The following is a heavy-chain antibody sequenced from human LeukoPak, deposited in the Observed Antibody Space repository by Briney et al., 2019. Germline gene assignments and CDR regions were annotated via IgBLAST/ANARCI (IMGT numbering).Heavy chain of an antibody. J-gene: IGHJ4*02. CDR2: ISYDGSNK. D-gene: IGHD6-19*01. V-gene: IGHV3-30*18. CDR1: GFTFSSYG. Sequence: PGRSLRLSSAASGFTFSSYGMHWVRQAPGKGLEWVAVISYDGSNKYYADSVKGRFTISRDKSKNTLYLQMNSLRAEDTAVYYCAKDKGQWLVLNYFDYWGQGTLVTVSS. CDR3: AKDKGQWLVLNYFDY.